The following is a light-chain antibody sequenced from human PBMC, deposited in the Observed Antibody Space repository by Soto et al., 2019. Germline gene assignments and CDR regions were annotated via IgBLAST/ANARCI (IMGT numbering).Light chain of an antibody. CDR1: QSVSSSY. Sequence: EIVLTQSPGTLSLSPGERATLSCRASQSVSSSYLAWYQQKPCQAPRLLIYVASSRAIGTPDRFTNSGSGTDFTLIISRLEPEDFAVYYCQQYGSSPRTCRQATKLEIK. J-gene: IGKJ2*01. CDR3: QQYGSSPRT. CDR2: VAS. V-gene: IGKV3-20*01.